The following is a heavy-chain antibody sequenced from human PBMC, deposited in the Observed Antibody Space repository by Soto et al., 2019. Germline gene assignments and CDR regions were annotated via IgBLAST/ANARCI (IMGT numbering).Heavy chain of an antibody. D-gene: IGHD5-12*01. CDR2: IGTAGDT. CDR3: ARGGGRVATPWFDP. V-gene: IGHV3-13*04. Sequence: EVQLVESGGGLVQPGGSLRLSCAASGFTFSSYDMHWVRQATGKGLEWVSAIGTAGDTYYPGSVKGRFTISRENAKNSLYLQKNSLRAGDTAVYYCARGGGRVATPWFDPWGQGTLVTVSS. CDR1: GFTFSSYD. J-gene: IGHJ5*02.